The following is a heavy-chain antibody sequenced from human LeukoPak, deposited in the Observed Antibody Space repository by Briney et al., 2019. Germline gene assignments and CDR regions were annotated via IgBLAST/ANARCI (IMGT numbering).Heavy chain of an antibody. V-gene: IGHV3-23*01. CDR2: ITSGGGTT. CDR3: ARDPPRTAWVFDY. CDR1: GFTFSNYA. D-gene: IGHD1-14*01. Sequence: GGSLRLSCAASGFTFSNYAMSWVRQAPGKALEWVSAITSGGGTTYYAGSVKGRFTISRDNSKNTLYLQMNSLRAEDTAVYYCARDPPRTAWVFDYWGQGTLVSVSS. J-gene: IGHJ4*02.